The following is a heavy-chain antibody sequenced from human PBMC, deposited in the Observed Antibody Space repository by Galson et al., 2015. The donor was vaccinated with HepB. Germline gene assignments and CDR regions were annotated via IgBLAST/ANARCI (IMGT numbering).Heavy chain of an antibody. Sequence: QSGAEVKKPGESLRISCKGSGYSFTSYWISWVRQMPGKGLEWMGRIDPSDSYTNYSPSFQGHVTISADKSISTAYLQWSSLKASDTTMYYCARWGSSRGGYYYGMDVWGQGTTVTVSS. J-gene: IGHJ6*02. CDR2: IDPSDSYT. D-gene: IGHD6-13*01. CDR3: ARWGSSRGGYYYGMDV. V-gene: IGHV5-10-1*01. CDR1: GYSFTSYW.